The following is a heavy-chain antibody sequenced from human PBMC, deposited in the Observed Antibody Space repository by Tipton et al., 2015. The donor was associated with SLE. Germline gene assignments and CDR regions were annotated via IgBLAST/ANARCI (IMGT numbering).Heavy chain of an antibody. CDR2: IYQSGSS. Sequence: TLSLNCTVSGDSISSYYWGWIRQPPGKGLEWIGSIYQSGSSYCNPSLRSRVTISVDTSKNQFSLNLSSVTAADTAVYYCARGARGNSYGSDEDFDYWGQGTLVTVSS. V-gene: IGHV4-38-2*02. D-gene: IGHD5-18*01. CDR1: GDSISSYY. CDR3: ARGARGNSYGSDEDFDY. J-gene: IGHJ4*02.